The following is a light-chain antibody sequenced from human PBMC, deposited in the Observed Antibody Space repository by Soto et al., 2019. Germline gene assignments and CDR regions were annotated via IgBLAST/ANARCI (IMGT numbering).Light chain of an antibody. CDR2: DVS. Sequence: QSVLTQPASVSDSPGQSITISCTGTSSDVGGSNYVSWYQQHPGKAPKLMIYDVSKRPSGVPDRFSGSKSGNTASLTISGLQAEDEADYYCCSYAGSSYVFGTGTKVTVL. J-gene: IGLJ1*01. V-gene: IGLV2-11*01. CDR3: CSYAGSSYV. CDR1: SSDVGGSNY.